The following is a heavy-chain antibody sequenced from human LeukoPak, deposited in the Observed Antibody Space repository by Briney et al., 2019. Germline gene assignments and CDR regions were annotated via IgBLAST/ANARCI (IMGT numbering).Heavy chain of an antibody. V-gene: IGHV3-30*02. CDR1: GFTFRSYG. CDR3: AKPTAGSPTAAGLDY. CDR2: ISCSGSNV. D-gene: IGHD4-17*01. Sequence: GGSLRLSCAASGFTFRSYGMYWVRQAPGKGVEGGSYISCSGSNVHYADSVEGQFTISRENSKSTLFLQMNSLRPEDTAVYYCAKPTAGSPTAAGLDYWGQRNLVTVSS. J-gene: IGHJ4*02.